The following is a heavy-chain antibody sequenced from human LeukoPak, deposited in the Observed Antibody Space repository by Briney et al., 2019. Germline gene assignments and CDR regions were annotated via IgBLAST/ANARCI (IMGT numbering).Heavy chain of an antibody. CDR2: IWYDGSNK. J-gene: IGHJ4*02. CDR1: GFTFSSYG. V-gene: IGHV3-33*06. CDR3: AKEVVGATGPLDY. D-gene: IGHD1-26*01. Sequence: PGRSLRLSCAASGFTFSSYGMHWVRQAPGKGLEWVAVIWYDGSNKYYADSVKGRFTISRDNSKNTLYLQMNSLRAEDTAVYYCAKEVVGATGPLDYWGQGTLVTVSS.